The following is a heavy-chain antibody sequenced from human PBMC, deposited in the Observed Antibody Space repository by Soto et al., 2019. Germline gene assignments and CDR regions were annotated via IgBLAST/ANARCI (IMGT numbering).Heavy chain of an antibody. J-gene: IGHJ6*02. CDR1: GGTIRSYY. CDR3: ARISSVDPYGYVNGGLDV. D-gene: IGHD5-18*01. V-gene: IGHV4-59*01. CDR2: FYHSGNT. Sequence: TSDTLSLTSSVYGGTIRSYYWSWIRQSPEKGLEWIGYFYHSGNTNYNPTLKSRVTISVDTSKNPLSLSLRSVTAADTAVYFCARISSVDPYGYVNGGLDVWGQGTTVTVSS.